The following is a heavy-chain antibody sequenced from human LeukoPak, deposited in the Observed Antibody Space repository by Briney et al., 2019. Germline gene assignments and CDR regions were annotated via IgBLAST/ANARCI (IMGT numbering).Heavy chain of an antibody. J-gene: IGHJ4*02. CDR1: GFTFSNYS. CDR3: ARAGPNYYDSSGSDY. D-gene: IGHD3-22*01. V-gene: IGHV3-21*01. CDR2: ISSRSTFI. Sequence: GGSLRLSCTASGFTFSNYSMNWVRQAPGKGLEWVSSISSRSTFIYYADSVKGQFTISRDNAKNSLYLQMNSLRAEDTAVYYCARAGPNYYDSSGSDYWGQGTLVTVSS.